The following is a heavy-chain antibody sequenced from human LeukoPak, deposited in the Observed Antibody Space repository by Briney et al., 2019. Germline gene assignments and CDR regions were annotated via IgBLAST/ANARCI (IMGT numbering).Heavy chain of an antibody. CDR3: ARSYSARLGQESYYYFYVDV. Sequence: SRTLTLTCAISGDSVSSNIAAWNWIRQSPSRGLEWLGRTYYRSKWYNDYAMSVKSRITINPDTFKNQFSLQLSSVTSEDTAVYYCARSYSARLGQESYYYFYVDVWGKGTTITVSS. D-gene: IGHD6-13*01. J-gene: IGHJ6*03. CDR2: TYYRSKWYN. CDR1: GDSVSSNIAA. V-gene: IGHV6-1*01.